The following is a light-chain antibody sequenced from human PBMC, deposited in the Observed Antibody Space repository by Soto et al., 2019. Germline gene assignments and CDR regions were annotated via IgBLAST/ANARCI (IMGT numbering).Light chain of an antibody. V-gene: IGKV3-20*01. CDR1: QSVNSNY. CDR2: GAS. J-gene: IGKJ1*01. CDR3: QQYDSTPPT. Sequence: EIVLTQSPGTLSLSPGERATLSCRASQSVNSNYLAWYQRKPGQAPRLLIYGASNRATDIPSRFSASGSGTDFTLTITRLEAEDFSVYYFQQYDSTPPTFGQGTKVEVK.